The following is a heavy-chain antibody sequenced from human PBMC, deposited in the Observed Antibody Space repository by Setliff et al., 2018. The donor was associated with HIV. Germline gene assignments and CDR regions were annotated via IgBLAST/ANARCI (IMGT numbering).Heavy chain of an antibody. D-gene: IGHD5-12*01. CDR1: GYTFTSYG. Sequence: ASVKVSCKASGYTFTSYGISWVRQAPGQGLEWMGWMSTYNGNTNYAQKVQGRVTMTTDTSTSTAYMELRSLRSDDTAVYYCARSEGQWLRPEGALCDYWGQGTLVTVSS. J-gene: IGHJ4*02. V-gene: IGHV1-18*01. CDR2: MSTYNGNT. CDR3: ARSEGQWLRPEGALCDY.